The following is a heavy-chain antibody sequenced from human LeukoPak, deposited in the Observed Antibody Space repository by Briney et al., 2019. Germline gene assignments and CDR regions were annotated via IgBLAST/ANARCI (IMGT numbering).Heavy chain of an antibody. CDR3: ARLVGDYFYFDN. J-gene: IGHJ4*02. CDR2: IFPDDSDT. CDR1: IHTFTNYW. D-gene: IGHD4-17*01. V-gene: IGHV5-51*01. Sequence: GESLKISCQGSIHTFTNYWIGWVRQMPGEGLEWMGIIFPDDSDTRYNPSFQGQVTISAARSISTAYLQWSSLKASDTAIYYCARLVGDYFYFDNWGQGTLVSVSS.